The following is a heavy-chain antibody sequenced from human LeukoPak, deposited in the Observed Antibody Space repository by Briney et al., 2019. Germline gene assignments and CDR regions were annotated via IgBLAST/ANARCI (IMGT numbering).Heavy chain of an antibody. CDR2: INPSGGST. CDR1: GGTFSSYA. J-gene: IGHJ4*02. V-gene: IGHV1-46*01. CDR3: ARGRETTALSVDY. D-gene: IGHD4-11*01. Sequence: ASVKVSCKASGGTFSSYAISWVRQAPGQGLEWMGIINPSGGSTSYAQKFQGRVTMTRDTSTSTVYMELSSLRSEDTAVYYCARGRETTALSVDYWGQGTLVTVSS.